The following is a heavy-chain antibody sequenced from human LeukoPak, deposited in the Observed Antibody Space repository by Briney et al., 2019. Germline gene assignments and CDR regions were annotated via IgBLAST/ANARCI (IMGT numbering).Heavy chain of an antibody. V-gene: IGHV1-8*02. J-gene: IGHJ1*01. CDR2: MNPNSGNT. CDR1: GYTFTGYY. D-gene: IGHD5/OR15-5a*01. CDR3: ARGGPRRSVSQFQH. Sequence: GASVKVSCKASGYTFTGYYMHWVRQATGQGLEWMGWMNPNSGNTGYAQKFQGRVTMTRNTSISTAYMELSSLRSEDTAVYYCARGGPRRSVSQFQHWGQGTLVTVSS.